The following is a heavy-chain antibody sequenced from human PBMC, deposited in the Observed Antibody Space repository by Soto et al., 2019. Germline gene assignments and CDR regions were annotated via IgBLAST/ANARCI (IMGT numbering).Heavy chain of an antibody. V-gene: IGHV4-34*01. D-gene: IGHD3-3*01. Sequence: SETLSLTCAVYGGSFSGYYWSWIRQPPGKGLEWIGEINHSGSTNYNPSLKSRVTISVDTSKNQFSLKLSSVTAADTAVYYCARGRGYDFWSGYPRANWFDPWGQGTLVTVSS. CDR2: INHSGST. CDR1: GGSFSGYY. J-gene: IGHJ5*02. CDR3: ARGRGYDFWSGYPRANWFDP.